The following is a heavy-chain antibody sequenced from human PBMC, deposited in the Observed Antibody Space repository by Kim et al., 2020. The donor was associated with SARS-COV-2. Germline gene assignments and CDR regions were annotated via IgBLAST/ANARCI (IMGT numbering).Heavy chain of an antibody. CDR1: GGTFSSYA. CDR2: IIPIFGTA. Sequence: SVKVSCKASGGTFSSYAISWVRQAPGQGLEWMGGIIPIFGTANYAQKFQGRVTITADESTSTAYMELSSLRSEDTAVYYCARDRIGYDSSGYYSSDYWGQGTLVTVSS. V-gene: IGHV1-69*13. CDR3: ARDRIGYDSSGYYSSDY. D-gene: IGHD3-22*01. J-gene: IGHJ4*02.